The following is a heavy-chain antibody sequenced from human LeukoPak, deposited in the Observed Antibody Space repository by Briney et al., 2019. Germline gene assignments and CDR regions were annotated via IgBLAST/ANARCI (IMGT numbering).Heavy chain of an antibody. Sequence: PGGSLKISCKGSGYSFTSYWIGWGRRMPGKGLEGRGSIYPGDSDTRYSPSFQGQVTISADKSISTAYLQWSSLKASDTAMYYCARQTGIAVAGSFWFDPWGQGTLVTVSS. J-gene: IGHJ5*02. D-gene: IGHD6-19*01. CDR1: GYSFTSYW. CDR2: IYPGDSDT. V-gene: IGHV5-51*01. CDR3: ARQTGIAVAGSFWFDP.